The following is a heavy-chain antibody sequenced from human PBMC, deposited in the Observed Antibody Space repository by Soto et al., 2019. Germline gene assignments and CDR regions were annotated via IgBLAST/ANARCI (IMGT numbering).Heavy chain of an antibody. Sequence: PGGSLRLSCAASGFTFSSYGMHWVRQAPGKGLEWVAVISYDGSNKYYADSVKGRFTISRDNAKNSLYLQMNSLRAEDTAVYYCAIEKVGPTSIHVFDIWGQGTMVTVSS. CDR3: AIEKVGPTSIHVFDI. J-gene: IGHJ3*02. D-gene: IGHD1-26*01. CDR2: ISYDGSNK. V-gene: IGHV3-30*03. CDR1: GFTFSSYG.